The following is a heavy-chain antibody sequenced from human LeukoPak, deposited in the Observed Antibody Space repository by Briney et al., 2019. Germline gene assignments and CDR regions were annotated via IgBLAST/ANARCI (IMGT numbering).Heavy chain of an antibody. CDR1: GFTFSSYW. CDR3: ASLPSNLGYYFDY. J-gene: IGHJ4*02. Sequence: GGSLRLSCAASGFTFSSYWMSWVRQAPGKGLGWVAYIKQDGSEIYYVVSVKGRFTISRDNAKNSLYLQMNSLRAEDTAVYYCASLPSNLGYYFDYWGQGTLVTVSS. CDR2: IKQDGSEI. D-gene: IGHD4-11*01. V-gene: IGHV3-7*03.